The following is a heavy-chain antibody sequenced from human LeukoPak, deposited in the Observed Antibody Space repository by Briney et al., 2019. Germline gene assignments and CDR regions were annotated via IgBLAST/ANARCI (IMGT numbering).Heavy chain of an antibody. D-gene: IGHD3-3*02. CDR1: GFTFSNAW. V-gene: IGHV3-15*01. CDR2: IKSKTDGGTA. CDR3: TTDGFPPHFFDY. J-gene: IGHJ4*02. Sequence: GGTLRLSCAVSGFTFSNAWMSWVRQAAGNGLEWVGRIKSKTDGGTADYAAPVTGSFTISRDDSKNTLYLQMNSLKTEDTALYYCTTDGFPPHFFDYWGQGTLVTVSS.